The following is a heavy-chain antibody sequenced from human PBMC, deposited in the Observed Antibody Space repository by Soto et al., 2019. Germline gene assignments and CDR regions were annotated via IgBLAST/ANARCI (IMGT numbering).Heavy chain of an antibody. J-gene: IGHJ4*02. CDR3: AKDRHYGSGTYSDSYLDY. CDR2: ISGSGGTT. Sequence: EVQLLESGGGLVQPGGSLRLSCGGSGFTFNSYAMTWVRQAPGKGLEWVSAISGSGGTTYYANSVKGRFTISRDQSKDTLDLQMNRLRAEDTAIYYCAKDRHYGSGTYSDSYLDYWGQGTLVTVSS. CDR1: GFTFNSYA. V-gene: IGHV3-23*01. D-gene: IGHD3-10*01.